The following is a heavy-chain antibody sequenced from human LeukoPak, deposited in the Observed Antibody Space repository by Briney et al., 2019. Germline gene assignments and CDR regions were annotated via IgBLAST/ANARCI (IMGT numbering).Heavy chain of an antibody. D-gene: IGHD6-13*01. CDR3: AKGRVGAVGKDYFDY. V-gene: IGHV3-48*01. J-gene: IGHJ4*02. CDR1: GFTFSSYS. Sequence: PGGSLRLSCAASGFTFSSYSMNWVRQAPGKGLEWVSYISSSSSTIYYADSVKGRFTISRDNSKNTLYLQMNSLRAEDTAIYYCAKGRVGAVGKDYFDYWGRGTLVTVSS. CDR2: ISSSSSTI.